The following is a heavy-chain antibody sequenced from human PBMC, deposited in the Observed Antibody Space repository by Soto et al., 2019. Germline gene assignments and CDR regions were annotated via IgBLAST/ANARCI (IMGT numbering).Heavy chain of an antibody. J-gene: IGHJ6*02. CDR1: GGTFSSYA. V-gene: IGHV1-69*13. Sequence: GASVKVSCKASGGTFSSYAISWVRQAPGQGLEWMGGIIPIFGTANYAQKFQGRVTITADESTSTAYMELSSLRSEDTAVYYCARDPGSSSWLQNGYYYNGIDFCGQGPSVTLS. CDR2: IIPIFGTA. D-gene: IGHD6-13*01. CDR3: ARDPGSSSWLQNGYYYNGIDF.